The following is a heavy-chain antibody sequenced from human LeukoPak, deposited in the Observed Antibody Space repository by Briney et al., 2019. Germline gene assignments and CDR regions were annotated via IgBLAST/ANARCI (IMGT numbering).Heavy chain of an antibody. Sequence: EASVKVSFKASGYTFTSYYMHWVRQAPGQGLEWMGWINPNSGGTNYAQKFQGRVTMTRDTSISTAYMELSRLRSDDTAVYYCALSSGGLDFQHWGQGTLVTVSS. V-gene: IGHV1-2*02. J-gene: IGHJ1*01. CDR1: GYTFTSYY. CDR3: ALSSGGLDFQH. D-gene: IGHD2-15*01. CDR2: INPNSGGT.